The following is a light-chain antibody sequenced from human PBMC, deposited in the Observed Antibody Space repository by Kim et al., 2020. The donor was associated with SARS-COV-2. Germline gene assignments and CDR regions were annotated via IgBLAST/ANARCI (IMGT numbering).Light chain of an antibody. J-gene: IGLJ2*01. V-gene: IGLV2-8*01. CDR2: EVS. Sequence: GQSVTISCTGTSSDVGGYNYVSWYQQHSGKAPQLMIYEVSNRPSGVPDRFSGSKSGNTASLTVSGLQAEDEADYYCSSYAGSIWVVFGGGTQLTVL. CDR1: SSDVGGYNY. CDR3: SSYAGSIWVV.